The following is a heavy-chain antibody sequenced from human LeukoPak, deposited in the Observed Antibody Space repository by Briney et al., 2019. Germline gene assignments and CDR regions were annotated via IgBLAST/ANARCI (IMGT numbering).Heavy chain of an antibody. CDR2: ISGCGGST. D-gene: IGHD6-13*01. V-gene: IGHV3-23*01. J-gene: IGHJ4*02. CDR1: GITLSNYG. CDR3: AKEGYASSWYRFDY. Sequence: GGSLRLSCAVSGITLSNYGMSWVRQAPGKGLEWVSGISGCGGSTYYADSVKGRFNISRDNSKNMVYLQMNRLRADDTAVYHCAKEGYASSWYRFDYWGQGTLVTVSS.